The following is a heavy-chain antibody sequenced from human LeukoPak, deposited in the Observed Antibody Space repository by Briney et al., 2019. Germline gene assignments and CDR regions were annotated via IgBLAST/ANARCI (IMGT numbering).Heavy chain of an antibody. V-gene: IGHV3-74*01. J-gene: IGHJ4*02. Sequence: PGGSLRLSWAASGNYWRHWVRQAPGRGLVWVSHINSDGSWTSYADSVKGRFTISKDNAKNTVYLQMNNLRAEDTAVYYCVSFYETYWGRGTLVTVSS. CDR1: GNYW. D-gene: IGHD2-2*01. CDR3: VSFYETY. CDR2: INSDGSWT.